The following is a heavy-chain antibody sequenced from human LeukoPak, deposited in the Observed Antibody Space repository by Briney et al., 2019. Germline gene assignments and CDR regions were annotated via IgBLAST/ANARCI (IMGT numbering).Heavy chain of an antibody. CDR3: ATWGYTTGWYYFDY. CDR1: GGSISSSRYY. Sequence: SETLSLTCAVSGGSISSSRYYWGWIRQPPGKGLEWIGIIYYSGSTYYNPSLKSRVTVSLDTSKNQFSLKLSSVTAADTAMYYCATWGYTTGWYYFDYWGQGTLVTVSS. V-gene: IGHV4-39*07. D-gene: IGHD6-19*01. CDR2: IYYSGST. J-gene: IGHJ4*02.